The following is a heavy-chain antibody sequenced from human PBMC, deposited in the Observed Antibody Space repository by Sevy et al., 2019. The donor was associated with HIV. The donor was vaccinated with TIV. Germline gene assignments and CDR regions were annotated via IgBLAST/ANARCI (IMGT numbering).Heavy chain of an antibody. CDR2: LSGIVGRT. V-gene: IGHV3-23*01. CDR1: GFTLSTYA. Sequence: GGSLSPSGPASGFTLSTYAMSWVRQAPGKGLEWVSALSGIVGRTYYADSVTGRFTISRDNSKNTLYLQMNSLRAEDTAVYYCAKDRAAAGTDAFDIWGQGTMVTVSS. CDR3: AKDRAAAGTDAFDI. J-gene: IGHJ3*02. D-gene: IGHD6-13*01.